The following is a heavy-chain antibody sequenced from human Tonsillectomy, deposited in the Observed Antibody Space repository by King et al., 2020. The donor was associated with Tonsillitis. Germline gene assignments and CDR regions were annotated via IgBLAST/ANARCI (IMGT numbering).Heavy chain of an antibody. CDR2: IYYSGST. V-gene: IGHV4-59*01. D-gene: IGHD6-25*01. J-gene: IGHJ6*02. CDR3: ARGETWSSDYYYSYGMDD. Sequence: QLQESGPGLVKPSETLSLTCTVSGGSISTYFWSWIRQPPGKGLDWIGCIYYSGSTYYNPSLKSRVTISVYPSKNQFSLKLSSMNAADTAVYYCARGETWSSDYYYSYGMDDWGQGTTVTVSS. CDR1: GGSISTYF.